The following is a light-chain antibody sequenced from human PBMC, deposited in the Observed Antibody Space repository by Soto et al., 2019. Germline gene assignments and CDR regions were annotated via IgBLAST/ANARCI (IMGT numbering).Light chain of an antibody. CDR1: SSDVGRYNL. Sequence: QSALTQPASVSGSQGPSITISCTGTSSDVGRYNLVSWYQQHPGKAPKLMIYEGSKRPSGVSNRFSCSKSGNTASLTISALQAEDEADYYCCSYAGSSLFVFGTGTKVTVL. J-gene: IGLJ1*01. V-gene: IGLV2-23*01. CDR3: CSYAGSSLFV. CDR2: EGS.